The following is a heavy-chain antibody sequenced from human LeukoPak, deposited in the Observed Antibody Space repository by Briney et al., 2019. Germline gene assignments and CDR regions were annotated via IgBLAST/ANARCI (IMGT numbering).Heavy chain of an antibody. CDR2: IKQDGSEK. D-gene: IGHD3-10*01. V-gene: IGHV3-7*01. J-gene: IGHJ5*02. CDR1: GFTFSSYW. Sequence: PGGSLRLSCAASGFTFSSYWMSWVRQAPGKGLEWVANIKQDGSEKYYVDSVKGRFTISRDNAKNSLYLQMNSLRAEDTAVYYCARDKAVIWFGQLGPFDPWGQGTVVTVSS. CDR3: ARDKAVIWFGQLGPFDP.